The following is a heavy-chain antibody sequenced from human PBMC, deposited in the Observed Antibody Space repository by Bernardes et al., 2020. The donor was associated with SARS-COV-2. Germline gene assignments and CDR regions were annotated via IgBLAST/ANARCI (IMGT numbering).Heavy chain of an antibody. CDR1: GFTFSSYS. D-gene: IGHD6-13*01. CDR3: ARDNLPGIAAADVDY. Sequence: VGSLRLSCAASGFTFSSYSMNWVRQAPGKGLEWVSSISSSSSYIYYADSVKGRFTISRDNAKNSLYLQMNSLRAEDTAVYYCARDNLPGIAAADVDYWGQGTLVTVSS. J-gene: IGHJ4*02. CDR2: ISSSSSYI. V-gene: IGHV3-21*01.